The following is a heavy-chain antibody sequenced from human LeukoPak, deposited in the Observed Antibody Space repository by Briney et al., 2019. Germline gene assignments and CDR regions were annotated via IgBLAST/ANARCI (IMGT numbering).Heavy chain of an antibody. CDR3: ARGDGYGSESRYNHFDY. CDR2: IYPCDSNT. D-gene: IGHD3-10*01. V-gene: IGHV5-51*01. Sequence: GESLKISCNGGGYTFSNYWIGWVRQLPGKGLEWLGCIYPCDSNTRYGPSFQGQVTISADKSINTAYLQWSSLKASDTAMYYCARGDGYGSESRYNHFDYWGQGSRVTVSS. J-gene: IGHJ4*02. CDR1: GYTFSNYW.